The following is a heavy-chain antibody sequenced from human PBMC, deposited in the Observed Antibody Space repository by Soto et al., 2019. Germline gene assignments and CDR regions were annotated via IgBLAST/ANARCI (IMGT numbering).Heavy chain of an antibody. CDR2: IWYDGSNK. CDR3: ARDQAAVRTGLGIAVAVGYYYYGMDV. CDR1: GFTFSSYG. V-gene: IGHV3-33*01. D-gene: IGHD6-19*01. Sequence: GGSLRLSCAASGFTFSSYGMHWVRQAPGKGLEWVAVIWYDGSNKYYADSVKGRFTISRDNSKNTLYLQMNSLRAEDTAVYYCARDQAAVRTGLGIAVAVGYYYYGMDVWGQGTTVTVSS. J-gene: IGHJ6*02.